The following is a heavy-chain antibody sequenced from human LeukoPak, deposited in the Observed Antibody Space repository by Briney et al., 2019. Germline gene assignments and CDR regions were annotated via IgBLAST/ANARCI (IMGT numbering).Heavy chain of an antibody. D-gene: IGHD1-1*01. CDR3: ARNEGGYMDV. J-gene: IGHJ6*03. CDR2: IYYSGST. CDR1: GGSISSGGYS. V-gene: IGHV4-61*08. Sequence: SETLSLTCAVSGGSISSGGYSWSWIRQPPGKGLEWIGYIYYSGSTNYNPSLKSRVTISVDTSKNQFSLKLSSVTAADTAVYYCARNEGGYMDVWGKGTTVTISS.